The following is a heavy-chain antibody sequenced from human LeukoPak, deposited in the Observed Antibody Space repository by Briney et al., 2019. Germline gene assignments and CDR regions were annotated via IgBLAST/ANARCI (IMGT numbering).Heavy chain of an antibody. CDR2: IYYDESNK. J-gene: IGHJ5*02. CDR3: AKSSLVVVAATPVSVHWCDP. Sequence: PGGSLRLSCAASGFTFSSYGMHWVRQAPDKGLEWVAFIYYDESNKYYADSVKGRFTISRDDYKNTLYLQMNSLRDEDTAVYYCAKSSLVVVAATPVSVHWCDPWGRGHGLSVSS. D-gene: IGHD2-15*01. CDR1: GFTFSSYG. V-gene: IGHV3-30*02.